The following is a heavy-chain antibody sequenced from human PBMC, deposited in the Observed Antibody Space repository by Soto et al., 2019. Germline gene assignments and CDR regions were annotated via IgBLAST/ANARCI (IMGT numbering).Heavy chain of an antibody. Sequence: SVKVSFKASGGTFSSYAISWVRQAPGQGLEWMGGIIPIFGTANYAQKFQGRVTITADESTSTAYMELSSLRSEDTAVYYCARGLYSGRYYPFDYWGQGTLVTVSS. CDR3: ARGLYSGRYYPFDY. CDR2: IIPIFGTA. D-gene: IGHD1-26*01. CDR1: GGTFSSYA. V-gene: IGHV1-69*13. J-gene: IGHJ4*02.